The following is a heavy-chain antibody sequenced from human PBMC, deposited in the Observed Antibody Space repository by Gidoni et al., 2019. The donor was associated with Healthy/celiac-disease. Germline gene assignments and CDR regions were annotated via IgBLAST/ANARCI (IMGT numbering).Heavy chain of an antibody. Sequence: QVQLVQSGGGVVQPGRSLRLSCAGSGFTFSSYAMHWVRQAPGKGLEWVAVISYDGSNKYYADSVKGRFTISRDNSKNTLYLQMNSLRAEDTAVYYCARIVVVTAIAPVDYWGQGTLVTVSS. CDR1: GFTFSSYA. CDR2: ISYDGSNK. D-gene: IGHD2-21*02. V-gene: IGHV3-30-3*01. J-gene: IGHJ4*02. CDR3: ARIVVVTAIAPVDY.